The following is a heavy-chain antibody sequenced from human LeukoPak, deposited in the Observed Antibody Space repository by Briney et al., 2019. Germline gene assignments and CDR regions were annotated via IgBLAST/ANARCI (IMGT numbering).Heavy chain of an antibody. D-gene: IGHD2-21*02. CDR2: IYYSGNT. J-gene: IGHJ4*02. Sequence: PSETLSLTCTVSGGSISSSSYYWGWIRQPPGKGLEWIGSIYYSGNTYYNPSLKSRVTISVDTSKNQFSLKLSSVTAADTAVYYCARAACGGDCYSAFDYWGQGTLVTVSS. CDR3: ARAACGGDCYSAFDY. CDR1: GGSISSSSYY. V-gene: IGHV4-39*07.